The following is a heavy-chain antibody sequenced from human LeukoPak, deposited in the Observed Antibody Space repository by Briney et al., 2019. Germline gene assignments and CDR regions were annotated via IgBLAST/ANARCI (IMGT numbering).Heavy chain of an antibody. CDR1: GFTFSSFA. D-gene: IGHD5-18*01. V-gene: IGHV3-30*03. CDR2: ISYDEKNK. J-gene: IGHJ4*02. CDR3: ARGPSAYSSECDY. Sequence: GGSLRLSCAASGFTFSSFAMHWVRQAPGKGLEWVAVISYDEKNKYKAGSVKGRFTISRDNSKNTLYLQMNSLRPEDTAVYYCARGPSAYSSECDYWGQGTLVTVSS.